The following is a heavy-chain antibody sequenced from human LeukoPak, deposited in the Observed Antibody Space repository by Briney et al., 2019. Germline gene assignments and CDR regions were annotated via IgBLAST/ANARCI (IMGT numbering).Heavy chain of an antibody. J-gene: IGHJ6*02. CDR1: GGSISSRNW. CDR2: IYHSGST. D-gene: IGHD6-13*01. Sequence: PSETLSLTCAVSGGSISSRNWWSWVRQPPGKGLEWIGQIYHSGSTDYNPSVDSRVTISVDKSKNQFSLKLTSVTAADTAVYYCARGGTVLAAGTADYYYYGMDVWGQGTTVIVTS. CDR3: ARGGTVLAAGTADYYYYGMDV. V-gene: IGHV4-4*02.